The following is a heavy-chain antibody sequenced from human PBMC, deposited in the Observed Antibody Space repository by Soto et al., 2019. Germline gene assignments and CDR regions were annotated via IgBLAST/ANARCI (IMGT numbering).Heavy chain of an antibody. CDR3: TRRYSDGWYSDY. CDR1: GFTFSGYG. J-gene: IGHJ4*02. V-gene: IGHV3-33*01. CDR2: IWYDGSNE. D-gene: IGHD6-19*01. Sequence: QVQLVESGGGVVQPGRSLRLSCAASGFTFSGYGMHWVRQAPGKGLEWVAVIWYDGSNENYAESVKGRFTISRDNSKNTLYLEMNSLRAEDTAVYYCTRRYSDGWYSDYWGQGTLVTVSS.